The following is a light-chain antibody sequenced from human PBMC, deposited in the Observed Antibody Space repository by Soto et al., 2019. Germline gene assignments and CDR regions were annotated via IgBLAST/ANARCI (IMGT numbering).Light chain of an antibody. Sequence: QSVLTQPPSVSAAPGQQVTISCSGSSSNIGNNYVSWYQQLPGTAPKLLIYDNNKRPSGIPDRFSGSKSDTSATLGITGLQTGDEADYYCGTWDSSLSAWVFGGGTKLTVL. V-gene: IGLV1-51*01. J-gene: IGLJ3*02. CDR1: SSNIGNNY. CDR3: GTWDSSLSAWV. CDR2: DNN.